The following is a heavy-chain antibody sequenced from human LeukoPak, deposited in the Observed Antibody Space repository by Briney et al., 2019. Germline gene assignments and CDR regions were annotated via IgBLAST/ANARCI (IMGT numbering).Heavy chain of an antibody. CDR3: VRDARYCPDS. CDR1: GFTFSVYW. J-gene: IGHJ5*02. D-gene: IGHD2-8*02. Sequence: PGGSLRLSCAASGFTFSVYWMSWVRQAPGKGLEWVANIKEDGGEKYYVDSVKGRFTISRDNAKNTLYLQMNSLRVEDTAVYYCVRDARYCPDSWGQGTLVTVSS. V-gene: IGHV3-7*01. CDR2: IKEDGGEK.